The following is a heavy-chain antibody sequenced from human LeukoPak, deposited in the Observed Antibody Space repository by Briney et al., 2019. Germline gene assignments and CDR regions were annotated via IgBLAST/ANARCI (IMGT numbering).Heavy chain of an antibody. J-gene: IGHJ4*02. Sequence: ASVKVSCKASGYTFTSYGISWVRPAPGQGLEWMGWISAYNGNTNYAQKLQGRVTMTTDTSTSTAYMELRSLRSDDTAVYYCARGPVYYDSSGYCALDYWGQGTLVTVSS. CDR1: GYTFTSYG. CDR3: ARGPVYYDSSGYCALDY. CDR2: ISAYNGNT. D-gene: IGHD3-22*01. V-gene: IGHV1-18*01.